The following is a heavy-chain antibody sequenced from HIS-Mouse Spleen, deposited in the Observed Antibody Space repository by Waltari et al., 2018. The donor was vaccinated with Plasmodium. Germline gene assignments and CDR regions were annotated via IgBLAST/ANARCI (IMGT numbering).Heavy chain of an antibody. Sequence: QLQLQESGPGLVKPSQTLSLTCTVSGGSISSRGYYWSWIRQHPGKGLEWIGYIYYSGSTYYNPSLKSRVTISVDTSKNQFSLKLSSVTAADTAVYYCARSIAATVTFYFDYWGQGTLVTVSS. V-gene: IGHV4-31*03. CDR2: IYYSGST. J-gene: IGHJ4*02. D-gene: IGHD6-13*01. CDR1: GGSISSRGYY. CDR3: ARSIAATVTFYFDY.